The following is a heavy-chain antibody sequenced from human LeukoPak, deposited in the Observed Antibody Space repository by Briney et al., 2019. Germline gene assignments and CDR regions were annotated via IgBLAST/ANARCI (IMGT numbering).Heavy chain of an antibody. CDR1: GFTFSSYG. V-gene: IGHV3-30*03. Sequence: GGSLRLSCAASGFTFSSYGMHWVRQAPGKGLEWVAVISDDGSSKYYADSVKGRFTISRDNAKNTLYLQMNSLRAEDTAVYYCAGGPHFYYYMDVWGKGTTVTVSS. CDR3: AGGPHFYYYMDV. CDR2: ISDDGSSK. J-gene: IGHJ6*03.